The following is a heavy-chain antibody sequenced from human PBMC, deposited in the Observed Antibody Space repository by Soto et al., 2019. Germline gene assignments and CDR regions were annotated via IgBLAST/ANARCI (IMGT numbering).Heavy chain of an antibody. J-gene: IGHJ6*02. V-gene: IGHV6-1*01. CDR1: GDSVSSNSAA. CDR2: TYYRSKWYN. Sequence: SQTLSLTCAISGDSVSSNSAAWNWIRQSPSRGLEWLGRTYYRSKWYNDYAVSVKSRTTINPDTSKNQFSLQLNSVTPEDTAVYYCARDLSITIFGVVIQTPDYYGMDVWGQGTTVTVSS. CDR3: ARDLSITIFGVVIQTPDYYGMDV. D-gene: IGHD3-3*01.